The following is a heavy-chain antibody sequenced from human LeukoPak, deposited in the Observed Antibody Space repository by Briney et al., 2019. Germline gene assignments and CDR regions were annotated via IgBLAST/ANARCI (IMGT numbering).Heavy chain of an antibody. V-gene: IGHV3-66*02. CDR1: GFTFSSNY. CDR2: IYSGGST. J-gene: IGHJ4*02. D-gene: IGHD3-10*01. Sequence: GGSLRLSCAASGFTFSSNYMSWVRQAPGKGLEWVSVIYSGGSTYYADSVKGRFTISRDNSKNTLYLQMNSLRAEDTAVYYCARGFGPGGVLGYWGQGTLVTVSS. CDR3: ARGFGPGGVLGY.